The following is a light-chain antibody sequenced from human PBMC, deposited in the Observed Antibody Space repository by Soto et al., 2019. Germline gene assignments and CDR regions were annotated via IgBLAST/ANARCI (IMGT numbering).Light chain of an antibody. J-gene: IGKJ4*01. Sequence: EIVMTQSPATLSVSPGERATLSCRASQSVNIYLAWYQQKPGQAPRLLIFGASSRATGISARFSGSGSGTEFNLTISSLQSEDFAVYFCQQYDDWLRLTFGGGTKVEI. CDR2: GAS. CDR3: QQYDDWLRLT. CDR1: QSVNIY. V-gene: IGKV3D-15*01.